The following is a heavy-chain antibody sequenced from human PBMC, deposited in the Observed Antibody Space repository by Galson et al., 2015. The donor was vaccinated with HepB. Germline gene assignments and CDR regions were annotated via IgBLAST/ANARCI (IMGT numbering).Heavy chain of an antibody. CDR2: INPNSGGT. D-gene: IGHD3-22*01. J-gene: IGHJ4*02. V-gene: IGHV1-2*06. CDR3: ARVNYYDSSALDY. CDR1: GYTFTGYY. Sequence: SVKVSCKASGYTFTGYYMHWVRQAPGQGLEWMGRINPNSGGTNYAQKFQGRVTMTRDTSISTAYMELSRLRSDDTAVYYCARVNYYDSSALDYWGQGTLVTVSS.